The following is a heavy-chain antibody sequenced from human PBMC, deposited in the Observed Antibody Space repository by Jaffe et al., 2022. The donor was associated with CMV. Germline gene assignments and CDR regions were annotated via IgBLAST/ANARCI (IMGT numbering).Heavy chain of an antibody. V-gene: IGHV4-59*01. CDR2: FFYIGST. J-gene: IGHJ6*03. Sequence: QVQLQESGPGLVKPSETLSLTCTVSGGSINSYHWGWIRQPPGKGLEWIGFFFYIGSTSYNPSLESRVTISIDTSKNQFSLKVVSVTATDTAMYYCARVRPSSSWYDRSPTYYMDVWGKGTTVTVPS. D-gene: IGHD6-13*01. CDR3: ARVRPSSSWYDRSPTYYMDV. CDR1: GGSINSYH.